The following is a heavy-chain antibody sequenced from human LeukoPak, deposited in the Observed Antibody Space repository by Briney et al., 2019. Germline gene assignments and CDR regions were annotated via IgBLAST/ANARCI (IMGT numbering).Heavy chain of an antibody. V-gene: IGHV3-23*01. D-gene: IGHD2-15*01. CDR1: GFTFSSYA. J-gene: IGHJ4*02. Sequence: GGSLRLSCAASGFTFSSYAMSWVRQAPGKGLEWVSAISGSGGSTYYADSVKGRFTISRDNSKNTLYLQMNSLRAEDTAVYYCAKELGYCSGGSCYSPGYYFDYWGQGTLVTVSS. CDR2: ISGSGGST. CDR3: AKELGYCSGGSCYSPGYYFDY.